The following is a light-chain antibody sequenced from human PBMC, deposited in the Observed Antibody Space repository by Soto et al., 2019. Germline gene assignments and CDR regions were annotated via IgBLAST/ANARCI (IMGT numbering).Light chain of an antibody. CDR2: DAS. Sequence: EIVMTQSPATLSVSPGERATLSCRASQSVSSKLAWYQQKPGQAPSLLIYDASTSATGIPARFSGSGSGTEFTLTISSLQSEDFAVYYCQQYNDWRTFGQGTKVEIK. CDR3: QQYNDWRT. J-gene: IGKJ1*01. V-gene: IGKV3-15*01. CDR1: QSVSSK.